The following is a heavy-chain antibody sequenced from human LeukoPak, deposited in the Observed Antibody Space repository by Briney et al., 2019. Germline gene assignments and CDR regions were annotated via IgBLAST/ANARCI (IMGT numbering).Heavy chain of an antibody. D-gene: IGHD3-22*01. J-gene: IGHJ4*02. V-gene: IGHV3-13*01. CDR1: GFTFSSYD. Sequence: GGSLRLSCAASGFTFSSYDMHWVRQATGKGLEWVSAIGTAGDTYNPGSVKGRFTISRENAKNSLYLQMNSLRAEDTAVYYCARDGSSVYKDYWGQGTLVTVSS. CDR3: ARDGSSVYKDY. CDR2: IGTAGDT.